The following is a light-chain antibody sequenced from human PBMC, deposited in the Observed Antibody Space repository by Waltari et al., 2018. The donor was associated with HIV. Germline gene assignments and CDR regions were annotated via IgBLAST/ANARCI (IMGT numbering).Light chain of an antibody. V-gene: IGKV3-11*01. Sequence: EIVLTQSPATLSLSPGERATLSCRASQNIYKYLAWYQQKPGQAPRLLIYDASRTATGIPDRFSGSGSGTDFTLTISSLETEDFAVYYCHQRTTWPRDTFGQGTKLEIK. CDR3: HQRTTWPRDT. J-gene: IGKJ2*01. CDR1: QNIYKY. CDR2: DAS.